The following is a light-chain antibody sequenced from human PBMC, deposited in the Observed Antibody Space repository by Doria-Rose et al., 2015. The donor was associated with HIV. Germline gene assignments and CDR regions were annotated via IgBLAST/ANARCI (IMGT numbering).Light chain of an antibody. Sequence: EIVLTQSSGTLSLSPGERATLSCRASQSFSSTYLAWYQQKPGQAPSLLIYDGSTRATGIPDRFSASGSGTDFTLTINRLEPEDFALYYCHQYGTSWTSGQGTKVEI. CDR2: DGS. V-gene: IGKV3-20*01. J-gene: IGKJ1*01. CDR1: QSFSSTY. CDR3: HQYGTSWT.